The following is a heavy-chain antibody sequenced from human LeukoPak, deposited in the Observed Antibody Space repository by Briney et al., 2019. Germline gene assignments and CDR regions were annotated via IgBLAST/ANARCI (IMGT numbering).Heavy chain of an antibody. CDR2: IYYSGST. CDR3: ARGHAGLGFGELLMGDFDY. J-gene: IGHJ4*02. V-gene: IGHV4-30-4*08. D-gene: IGHD3-10*01. Sequence: SETLSLSCTVSGGTFSSGDFYWSWIRQPPGQGLEWIGYIYYSGSTYSNQSLKSRVTISDDTSKNQFSLKLSSGTAAATAVYYCARGHAGLGFGELLMGDFDYWGQGTLVTVSS. CDR1: GGTFSSGDFY.